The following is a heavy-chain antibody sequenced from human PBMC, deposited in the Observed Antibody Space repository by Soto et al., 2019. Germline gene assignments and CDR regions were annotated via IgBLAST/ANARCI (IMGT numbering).Heavy chain of an antibody. CDR2: INHSGST. Sequence: YYWSWIRQPPGKGLEWIGEINHSGSTNYNPSLKSRVTISVDTSKNQFSLKLSSVTAADTAVYYCARGRVTIFGVVYYYGMDVWGQGTTVTVSS. CDR1: YY. D-gene: IGHD3-3*01. V-gene: IGHV4-34*01. J-gene: IGHJ6*02. CDR3: ARGRVTIFGVVYYYGMDV.